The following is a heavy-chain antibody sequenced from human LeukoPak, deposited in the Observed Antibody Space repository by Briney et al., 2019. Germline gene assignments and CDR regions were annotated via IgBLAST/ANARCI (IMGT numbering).Heavy chain of an antibody. D-gene: IGHD2-2*01. Sequence: SETLSLTCTVSGGSISSGSYYWSWIRQPAGKGLEWIGRIYTSGSTNYNPSLKSRVTISVDTSKNQFSLKLSSVTAADTAVYYCARVVVVPAARYYYYMDVWGKGTTVTVSS. CDR3: ARVVVVPAARYYYYMDV. CDR2: IYTSGST. J-gene: IGHJ6*03. V-gene: IGHV4-61*02. CDR1: GGSISSGSYY.